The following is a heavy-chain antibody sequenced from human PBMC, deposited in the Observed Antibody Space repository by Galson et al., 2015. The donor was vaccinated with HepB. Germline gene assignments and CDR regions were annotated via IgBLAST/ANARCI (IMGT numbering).Heavy chain of an antibody. D-gene: IGHD1-26*01. J-gene: IGHJ4*02. CDR2: IRSKAYGGTT. V-gene: IGHV3-49*04. Sequence: SLRLSCAASGFTFGDYAMSWVRQAPGKGLEWVGFIRSKAYGGTTEYAASVKGRFTISRDDSKSIAYLQMNSLKTEDTAVHYCTRELAGSYPFDYWGQGTLVTVSS. CDR3: TRELAGSYPFDY. CDR1: GFTFGDYA.